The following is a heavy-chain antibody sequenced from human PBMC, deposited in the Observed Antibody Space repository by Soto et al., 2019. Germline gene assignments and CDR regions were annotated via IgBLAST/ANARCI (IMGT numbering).Heavy chain of an antibody. V-gene: IGHV1-69*12. Sequence: QVQLVQSGAEVKKPGSSVKVSCKASGGTFSSYAISWVRQAPGQGLEWMGGIIPIFGTANYAQKFQGRVPITADDSTSTAYMELSSLRSEDTAVYYCAGGSGYCSGGSCYSIDYWGQGTLVTVSS. J-gene: IGHJ4*02. CDR1: GGTFSSYA. D-gene: IGHD2-15*01. CDR2: IIPIFGTA. CDR3: AGGSGYCSGGSCYSIDY.